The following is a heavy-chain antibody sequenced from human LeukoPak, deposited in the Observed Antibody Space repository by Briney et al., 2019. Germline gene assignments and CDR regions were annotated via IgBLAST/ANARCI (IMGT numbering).Heavy chain of an antibody. D-gene: IGHD6-19*01. CDR3: ARAVSAIAVAGTGRWFDP. CDR1: GGTFSSYA. J-gene: IGHJ5*02. V-gene: IGHV1-2*06. Sequence: GASVKVSCKAFGGTFSSYAISWVRQAPGQGLEWMGRINPNSGGTNYAQKFQGRVTMTRDTSISTAYMELSRLRSDDTAVYYCARAVSAIAVAGTGRWFDPWGQGTLVTVSS. CDR2: INPNSGGT.